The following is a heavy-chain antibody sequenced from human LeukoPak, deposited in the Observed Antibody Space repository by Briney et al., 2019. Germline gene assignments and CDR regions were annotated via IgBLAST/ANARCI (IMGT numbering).Heavy chain of an antibody. Sequence: GGSVRLSCAASGFTFSSYTMNWVRQAPGKGLEWVSYTTSSGKTIYYADSLEGRFTISRDNAKNSLYLQMSSLRAEDTALYYCARQAICGDSCYYGHLYFWGQGTLWTVSS. D-gene: IGHD2-21*01. CDR2: TTSSGKTI. J-gene: IGHJ4*02. V-gene: IGHV3-48*01. CDR3: ARQAICGDSCYYGHLYF. CDR1: GFTFSSYT.